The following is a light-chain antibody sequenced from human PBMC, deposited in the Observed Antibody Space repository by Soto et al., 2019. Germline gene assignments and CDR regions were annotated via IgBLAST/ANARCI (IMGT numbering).Light chain of an antibody. CDR1: SSNIGAGYD. V-gene: IGLV1-40*01. J-gene: IGLJ2*01. Sequence: QPVLTQPPSVSGAPGQRVTISCTGGSSNIGAGYDVHWYQQLPGTAPKLLIYGNSNRPSGVPDRFSGSKSDTSASLAITGLQAEYEAGYYCQSYDNSLRGYVLFGGGTKLTVL. CDR3: QSYDNSLRGYVL. CDR2: GNS.